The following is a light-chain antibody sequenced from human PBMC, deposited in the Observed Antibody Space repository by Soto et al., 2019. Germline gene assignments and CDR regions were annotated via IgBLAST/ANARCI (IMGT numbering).Light chain of an antibody. J-gene: IGKJ1*01. Sequence: EIVLTQSPGTLSLSPGERVTLSCRASESVDINLAWYQQKPGQAPRLLMFGASTRAPGIPARFSGSGSGTEFTLTISSLQSEDFAVYFCHQYENWPKTFGQGTKVDIK. V-gene: IGKV3-15*01. CDR1: ESVDIN. CDR3: HQYENWPKT. CDR2: GAS.